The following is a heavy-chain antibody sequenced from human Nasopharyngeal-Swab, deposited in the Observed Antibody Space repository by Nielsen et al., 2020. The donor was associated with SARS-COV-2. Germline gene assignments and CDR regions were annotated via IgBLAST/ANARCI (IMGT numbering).Heavy chain of an antibody. V-gene: IGHV4-39*02. Sequence: SETLSLTCSISGGSISSGPYYWGWFRQPPGRGLEWIGSFYHNANTFYNPSLESRVTISVDTSKNHLSLKLSAVTAADTAVYYCTRGRAATWGSHLNPDSWGQGTLVTVSS. CDR2: FYHNANT. CDR3: TRGRAATWGSHLNPDS. J-gene: IGHJ4*02. CDR1: GGSISSGPYY. D-gene: IGHD7-27*01.